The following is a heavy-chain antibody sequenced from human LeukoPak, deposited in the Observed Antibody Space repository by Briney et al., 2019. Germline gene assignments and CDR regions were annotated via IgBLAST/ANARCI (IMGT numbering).Heavy chain of an antibody. CDR1: GGTFSSYA. D-gene: IGHD3-22*01. CDR3: AEEVYYDSSGYYPNWFDP. Sequence: SVRVSCKASGGTFSSYAISWVRQAPGQGLEWMGGIIPIFGTANCAQKFQGRVTITADESTSTAYMELSSLRSEDTAVYYCAEEVYYDSSGYYPNWFDPWGQGTLVTVSS. V-gene: IGHV1-69*13. CDR2: IIPIFGTA. J-gene: IGHJ5*02.